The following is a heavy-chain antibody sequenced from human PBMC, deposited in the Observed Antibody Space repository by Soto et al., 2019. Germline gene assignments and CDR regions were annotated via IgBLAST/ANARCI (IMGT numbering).Heavy chain of an antibody. CDR3: AMVDVYVTPSPQDV. Sequence: QVQLVQSRAEVKNPGASVTVSYKASGYSFTRYGIAWARQAPGQGLEWMGWINTYNGNTNDAQNLQGRVTLTTDTSTSTAEMELTSLSSNETAIDYCAMVDVYVTPSPQDVWGQGTTVIVSS. V-gene: IGHV1-18*01. J-gene: IGHJ6*02. CDR2: INTYNGNT. D-gene: IGHD3-16*01. CDR1: GYSFTRYG.